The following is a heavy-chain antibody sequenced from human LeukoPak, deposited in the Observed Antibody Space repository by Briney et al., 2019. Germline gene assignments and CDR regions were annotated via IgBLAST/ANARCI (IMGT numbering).Heavy chain of an antibody. V-gene: IGHV3-74*01. Sequence: PGGSLRLSCAASGFIFSGHWMHWVRQAPGEGLACVARIKKDGTYRDYGDSVKGRFTISRDNAKNTLYLQMNSLRVEDTARYYCVRDDDVYGFDYWGQGTVVTVSS. CDR1: GFIFSGHW. CDR2: IKKDGTYR. J-gene: IGHJ4*02. D-gene: IGHD3-16*01. CDR3: VRDDDVYGFDY.